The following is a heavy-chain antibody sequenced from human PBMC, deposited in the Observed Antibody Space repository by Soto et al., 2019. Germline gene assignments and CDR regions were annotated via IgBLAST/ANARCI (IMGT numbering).Heavy chain of an antibody. CDR3: AKITLVVSFGFELARDS. V-gene: IGHV3-23*01. CDR1: GFTFSTYA. CDR2: ISGRGDST. Sequence: GGSLRLSCAASGFTFSTYAMTWVRQAPGKGLEGVSSISGRGDSTYYADSVKGRFIISRDNSKITLYLLMNRLRTEDIGIYYCAKITLVVSFGFELARDSWGPGILVT. D-gene: IGHD2-15*01. J-gene: IGHJ5*02.